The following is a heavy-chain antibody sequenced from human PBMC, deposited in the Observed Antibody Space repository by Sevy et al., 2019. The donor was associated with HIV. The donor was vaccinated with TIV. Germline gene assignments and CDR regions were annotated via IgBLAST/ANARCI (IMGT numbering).Heavy chain of an antibody. Sequence: ASVKVSCKVSGYTLTELSMHWVRQAPGKGLEWMGGFDPEDGETIYAQKFQGRVTITEDTSTDTAYMELSSLRSEDTAVYYCATEAVTTENWFDPWGQGTLVTVSS. D-gene: IGHD4-4*01. V-gene: IGHV1-24*01. CDR1: GYTLTELS. CDR2: FDPEDGET. J-gene: IGHJ5*02. CDR3: ATEAVTTENWFDP.